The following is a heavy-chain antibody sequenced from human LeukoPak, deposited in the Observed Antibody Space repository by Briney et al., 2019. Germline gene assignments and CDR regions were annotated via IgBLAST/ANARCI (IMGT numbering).Heavy chain of an antibody. V-gene: IGHV4-61*02. CDR3: ARLRSYYDSSGYYYVGFDY. CDR1: GGSISSGSYY. D-gene: IGHD3-22*01. CDR2: IYTSGST. J-gene: IGHJ4*02. Sequence: PSQTLSLTCTVSGGSISSGSYYWSWIRQPAGKGLEWIGRIYTSGSTNYNPSLKSRVTISVDTSKNQFSLKLSSVTAADTAVYYCARLRSYYDSSGYYYVGFDYWGQGTLVTVSS.